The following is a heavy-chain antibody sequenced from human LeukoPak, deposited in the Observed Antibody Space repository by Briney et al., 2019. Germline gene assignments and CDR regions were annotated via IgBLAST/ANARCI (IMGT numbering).Heavy chain of an antibody. CDR3: AGSAIVDAFDI. D-gene: IGHD3-22*01. CDR2: IKQDGSEK. V-gene: IGHV3-7*05. CDR1: GFTFSSYW. Sequence: GGSLRLSCAASGFTFSSYWMSWVRQAPGEGLEWVANIKQDGSEKYYVDSVKGRFTISRDNAKNSLYLQMNSLRAEDTAAYYCAGSAIVDAFDIWGQGTMVTVSS. J-gene: IGHJ3*02.